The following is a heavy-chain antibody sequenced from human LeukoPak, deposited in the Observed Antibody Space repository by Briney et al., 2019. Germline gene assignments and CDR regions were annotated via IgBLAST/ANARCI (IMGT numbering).Heavy chain of an antibody. CDR1: GFTFGDYA. CDR2: IRSKAYGGTT. V-gene: IGHV3-49*04. D-gene: IGHD5-18*01. J-gene: IGHJ6*04. CDR3: TSGDTAMAALGYYYYGMDV. Sequence: GGSLRLSCTASGFTFGDYAMSWVRQAPGKGLEWVGFIRSKAYGGTTEHAASVKGRFTISRDDSKSIAYLQMNSLKTEDTAVYYCTSGDTAMAALGYYYYGMDVWGKGTTVTVSS.